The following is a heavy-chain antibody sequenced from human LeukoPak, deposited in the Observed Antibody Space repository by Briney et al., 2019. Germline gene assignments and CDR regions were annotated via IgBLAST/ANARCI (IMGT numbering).Heavy chain of an antibody. D-gene: IGHD1-7*01. CDR1: GFTFSSYG. V-gene: IGHV3-33*01. J-gene: IGHJ3*02. CDR3: ARDATTFDAFDI. CDR2: IWYDGSNK. Sequence: GRSLRLSCAASGFTFSSYGMHWVRQAPGKGLEWVAVIWYDGSNKYYADSVKGRFTISRDNSKNTLYLQMNSLRAEDTAVYYCARDATTFDAFDIWGQGTMVTVSS.